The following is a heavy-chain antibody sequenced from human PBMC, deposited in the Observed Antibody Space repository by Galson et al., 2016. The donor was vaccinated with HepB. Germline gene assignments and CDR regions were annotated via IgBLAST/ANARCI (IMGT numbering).Heavy chain of an antibody. CDR1: GFSFSSHP. CDR2: ISNDGHNK. J-gene: IGHJ4*02. V-gene: IGHV3-30-3*01. D-gene: IGHD4-11*01. CDR3: AREDNYSPGRPFDY. Sequence: SLRLSCAASGFSFSSHPMYWVRQVPAKGLEWVAGISNDGHNKFYSDSVKGRFTISRDNLMNTLYLQMHSPRAEDTAVYYCAREDNYSPGRPFDYWGQGTQVTVSS.